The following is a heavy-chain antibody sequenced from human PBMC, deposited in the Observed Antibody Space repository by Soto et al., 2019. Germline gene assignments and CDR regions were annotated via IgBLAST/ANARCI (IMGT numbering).Heavy chain of an antibody. CDR2: ISSSSRYI. J-gene: IGHJ4*02. V-gene: IGHV3-21*01. Sequence: GGSLRLSCVASGFTFSSYSMNWVRQAPGKGLEWVSSISSSSRYIYYADSVKGRFTISRDNAKNSLYLQMNSLRAEDTAVYYCAREWGDPYYFDYWGQGTLVTVSS. CDR1: GFTFSSYS. CDR3: AREWGDPYYFDY. D-gene: IGHD3-16*01.